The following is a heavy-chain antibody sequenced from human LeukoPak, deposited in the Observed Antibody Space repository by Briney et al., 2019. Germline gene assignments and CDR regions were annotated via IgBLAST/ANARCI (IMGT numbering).Heavy chain of an antibody. Sequence: SETLSLTCAVYGGSFSGYYWSWIRQPPGKGLEWIGETNHSGSTNYNPSLKSRVTISVDTSKNQFSLKLSSVTAADTAVYYCAREVDCSSTSCYGNWFDPWGQGTLVTVSS. CDR2: TNHSGST. D-gene: IGHD2-2*01. CDR3: AREVDCSSTSCYGNWFDP. CDR1: GGSFSGYY. V-gene: IGHV4-34*01. J-gene: IGHJ5*02.